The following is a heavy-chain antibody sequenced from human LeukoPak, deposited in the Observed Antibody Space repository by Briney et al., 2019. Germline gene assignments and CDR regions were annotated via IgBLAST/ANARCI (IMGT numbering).Heavy chain of an antibody. CDR2: IKQDGSEK. D-gene: IGHD3-3*01. J-gene: IGHJ4*02. Sequence: GGSLRLSCAASGFTFSSYWMSWVRQAPGKGLEWVANIKQDGSEKYHVDSVKGRFVISRDNAKNSLYLQMNSLRAEDTAVYYCARADDFWSGYCDYWGQGTLVTVSS. V-gene: IGHV3-7*01. CDR1: GFTFSSYW. CDR3: ARADDFWSGYCDY.